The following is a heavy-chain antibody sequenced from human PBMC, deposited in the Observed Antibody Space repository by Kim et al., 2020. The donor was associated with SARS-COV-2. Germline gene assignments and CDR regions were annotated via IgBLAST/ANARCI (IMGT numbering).Heavy chain of an antibody. J-gene: IGHJ1*01. CDR1: GFTFSSYA. CDR3: AKTYSSSRWGSPEYFQH. V-gene: IGHV3-23*01. Sequence: GGSLRLSCAASGFTFSSYAMSWVRQAPGKGLEWVSAISGSGGSTYYADSVKGRFTISRDNSKNTLYLQMNSLRAEDTAVYYCAKTYSSSRWGSPEYFQHWGQGTLVTVSS. D-gene: IGHD6-13*01. CDR2: ISGSGGST.